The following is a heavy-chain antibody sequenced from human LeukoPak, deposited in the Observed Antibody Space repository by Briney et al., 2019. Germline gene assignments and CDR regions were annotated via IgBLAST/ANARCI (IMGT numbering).Heavy chain of an antibody. CDR2: INPNSGGT. J-gene: IGHJ4*02. CDR3: ARDQGPYDSSSFDY. Sequence: SVKVSCKASGYTFTGYYMHWVRQAPGQGLEWMGWINPNSGGTNYARKFQGRVTMTRDTSISTAYMELSRLRSDDTAVYYCARDQGPYDSSSFDYWGQGTLVTVSS. D-gene: IGHD3-22*01. CDR1: GYTFTGYY. V-gene: IGHV1-2*02.